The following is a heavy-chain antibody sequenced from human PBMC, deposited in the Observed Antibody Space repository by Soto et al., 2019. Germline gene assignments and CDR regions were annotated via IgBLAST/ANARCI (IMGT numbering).Heavy chain of an antibody. CDR3: VRERAPFDAFDV. V-gene: IGHV3-33*01. CDR1: GFTFSNYG. CDR2: IWVDGINK. J-gene: IGHJ3*01. Sequence: GSLRLSCAASGFTFSNYGMHWVRQAPGKGLEWVTVIWVDGINKYYADSVKGRFTISRDNSKNTLYLRMDGLRAEDTAVYYCVRERAPFDAFDVWGQGTMVTVSS.